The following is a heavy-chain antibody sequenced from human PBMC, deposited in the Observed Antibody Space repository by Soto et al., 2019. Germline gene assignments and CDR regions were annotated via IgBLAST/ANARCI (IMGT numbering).Heavy chain of an antibody. J-gene: IGHJ6*02. CDR2: TYYKSKWYN. V-gene: IGHV6-1*01. CDR3: TREGVTMIRGIIYDYYGMDV. CDR1: GDSVSSNSAA. Sequence: SQTLSLTCAISGDSVSSNSAAWNWIRQSPSRGLEWLGRTYYKSKWYNDYAVSVKSRMTIRPDTSKNQFSLQLNSVTPEDTAVYYCTREGVTMIRGIIYDYYGMDVWGQGTTVTVSS. D-gene: IGHD3-10*01.